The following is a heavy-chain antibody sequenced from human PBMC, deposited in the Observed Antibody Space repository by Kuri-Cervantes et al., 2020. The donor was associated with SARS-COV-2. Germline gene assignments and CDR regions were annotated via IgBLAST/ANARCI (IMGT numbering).Heavy chain of an antibody. CDR3: ARGLIAARPEVFDL. CDR2: IIPILGTA. CDR1: GGTFSSYA. J-gene: IGHJ5*02. V-gene: IGHV1-69*04. D-gene: IGHD6-6*01. Sequence: SVKVSCKASGGTFSSYAISWVRQAPGQGLEWMGRIIPILGTANYAQKFQGRVTITADKSTSTAYMELSSLRSEDTAVYYCARGLIAARPEVFDLWGHGTLVTVSS.